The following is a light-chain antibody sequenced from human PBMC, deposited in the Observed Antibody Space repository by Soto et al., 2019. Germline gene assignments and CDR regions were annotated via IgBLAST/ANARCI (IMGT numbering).Light chain of an antibody. V-gene: IGKV3-15*01. CDR2: GAS. CDR1: QSVSSN. Sequence: EIMVKQSVATVSVTQREKTTLSGGASQSVSSNLAWYQQKPGQAPRLLIYGASTRATGIPARFSGSGSGTEFTLTISSLQPEDFAVYYCQQYTNCPPWTFGQGTKVDNK. CDR3: QQYTNCPPWT. J-gene: IGKJ1*01.